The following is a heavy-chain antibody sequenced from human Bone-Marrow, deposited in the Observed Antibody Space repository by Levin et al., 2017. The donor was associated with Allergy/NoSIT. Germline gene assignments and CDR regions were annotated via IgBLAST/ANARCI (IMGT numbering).Heavy chain of an antibody. CDR3: ARDAMVRGVIGLYYYGMDG. V-gene: IGHV4-30-4*01. CDR1: GGSISSGDYY. Sequence: SETLSLTCTVSGGSISSGDYYWSWIRQPPGKGLEWIGYIYYSGSTYYNPSLKSRVTISVDTSKNQFSLKLSSVTAADTAVYYCARDAMVRGVIGLYYYGMDGWGQGTTVTVSS. D-gene: IGHD3-10*01. J-gene: IGHJ6*02. CDR2: IYYSGST.